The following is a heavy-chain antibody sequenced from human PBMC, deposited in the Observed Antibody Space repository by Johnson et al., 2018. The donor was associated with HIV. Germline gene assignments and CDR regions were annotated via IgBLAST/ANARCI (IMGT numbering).Heavy chain of an antibody. CDR2: IKSKTDGGTT. CDR3: TTDLEVAGLWFGACWDDAFDI. J-gene: IGHJ3*02. D-gene: IGHD3-10*01. Sequence: VQLVESGGGLVKPGGSLRLSCAASGFTFSNAWMSWVRQAPGKGLEWVGRIKSKTDGGTTDYAAPVKGRFTITRDDSKNTLYLQMNSLKTEDTAVYYCTTDLEVAGLWFGACWDDAFDIWGQGTMVTVSS. V-gene: IGHV3-15*01. CDR1: GFTFSNAW.